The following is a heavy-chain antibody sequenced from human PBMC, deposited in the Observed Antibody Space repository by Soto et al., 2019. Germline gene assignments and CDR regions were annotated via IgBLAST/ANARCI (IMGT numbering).Heavy chain of an antibody. Sequence: WTCRVKKKPGKGLEWMGIIYPGDSDTRYSPSFQGQVTISADKSISTAYLQWSSLKASDTAMYYCARLGCSSTNCHGGRYNWLAPRGQGTPVTVSS. CDR3: ARLGCSSTNCHGGRYNWLAP. V-gene: IGHV5-51*07. CDR2: IYPGDSDT. CDR1: W. J-gene: IGHJ5*02. D-gene: IGHD2-2*01.